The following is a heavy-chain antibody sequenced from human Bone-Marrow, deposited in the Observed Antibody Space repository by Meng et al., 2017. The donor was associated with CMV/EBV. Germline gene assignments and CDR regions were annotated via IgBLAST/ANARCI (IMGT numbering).Heavy chain of an antibody. V-gene: IGHV3-23*01. CDR2: ISGSGGST. CDR3: ARGDYFSPPAH. Sequence: GESLKISCAASGFTFSSYAMSWVRQAPGKGLEWVSAISGSGGSTYYADSVKGRFTISRDNSKNTLYLQMNSLRAEDTAVYYCARGDYFSPPAHWGQGTLVTVSS. J-gene: IGHJ1*01. CDR1: GFTFSSYA. D-gene: IGHD4/OR15-4a*01.